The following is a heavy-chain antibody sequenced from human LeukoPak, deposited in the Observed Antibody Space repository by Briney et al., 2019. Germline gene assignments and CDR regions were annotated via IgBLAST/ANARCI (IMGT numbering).Heavy chain of an antibody. CDR2: MFHSSSA. D-gene: IGHD2-2*02. Sequence: SETLSLTCTISGGSLSTSDSFWGWIRQPPGRGLEWIGSMFHSSSAYYSPSLKSRVTISLGPSRNQSSLKLSSVTAADTAVYYCARVYCGTPNCYIGEPYYYYYMDVWGKGTTVTVSS. CDR1: GGSLSTSDSF. CDR3: ARVYCGTPNCYIGEPYYYYYMDV. V-gene: IGHV4-39*07. J-gene: IGHJ6*03.